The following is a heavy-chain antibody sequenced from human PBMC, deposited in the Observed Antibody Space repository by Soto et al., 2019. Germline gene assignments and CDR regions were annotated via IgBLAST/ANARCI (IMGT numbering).Heavy chain of an antibody. J-gene: IGHJ5*02. V-gene: IGHV4-30-2*01. Sequence: SETLSLTCAVSGGSISSGGYSWSWIRQPPGKGLEWIGYISHSGSTYYNPSLKSRVTISVDRSKNQFSLKLSSVTAADTAVYYCARWFDPWGKGTLGTVSS. CDR3: ARWFDP. CDR2: ISHSGST. CDR1: GGSISSGGYS.